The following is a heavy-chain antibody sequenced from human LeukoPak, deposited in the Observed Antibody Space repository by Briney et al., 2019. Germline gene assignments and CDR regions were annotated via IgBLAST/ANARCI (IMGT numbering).Heavy chain of an antibody. CDR2: INSDGYSI. D-gene: IGHD4-4*01. J-gene: IGHJ5*02. CDR3: ARWVATGGWFDP. CDR1: GFTFSSFW. V-gene: IGHV3-74*01. Sequence: GGSLRLSCAASGFTFSSFWVHWVRHAPGKGLEWVSRINSDGYSISYADSVKGRFTISRDNAKNTLYLQMNSLRAEDTAVYYCARWVATGGWFDPWGQGTLVTVSS.